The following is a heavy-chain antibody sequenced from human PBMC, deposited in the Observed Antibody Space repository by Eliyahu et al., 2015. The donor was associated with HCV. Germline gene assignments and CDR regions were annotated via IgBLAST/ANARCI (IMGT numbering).Heavy chain of an antibody. Sequence: EVQLVESGGDLVQPGRSLELSCRTSGFTFADNAMSWVRQAPGKGLEGVGFIRSEAYGGTAEYGASVKGRFTISRDDNKGIVYLQMNSLKIEDTAVYFCAKDGWSPHSWGQGIPVTVSP. CDR3: AKDGWSPHS. CDR2: IRSEAYGGTA. V-gene: IGHV3-49*04. J-gene: IGHJ4*02. CDR1: GFTFADNA. D-gene: IGHD3-3*01.